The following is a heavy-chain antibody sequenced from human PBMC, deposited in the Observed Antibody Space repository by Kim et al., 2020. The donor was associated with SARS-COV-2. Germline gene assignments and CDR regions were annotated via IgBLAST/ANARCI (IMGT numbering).Heavy chain of an antibody. D-gene: IGHD3-22*01. V-gene: IGHV3-15*04. CDR2: FVGPDGRWRT. J-gene: IGHJ5*02. CDR3: AYYHYDPTNYHYLGS. Sequence: GGSLRLSCEVSGVTFSGAWMCWVRQAPGKGLEWVGRFVGPDGRWRTDYAAPVRGRFIISKDESNNLLHLQMNSLKIEDTAVYFCAYYHYDPTNYHYLGSWGQGTLVTVSS. CDR1: GVTFSGAW.